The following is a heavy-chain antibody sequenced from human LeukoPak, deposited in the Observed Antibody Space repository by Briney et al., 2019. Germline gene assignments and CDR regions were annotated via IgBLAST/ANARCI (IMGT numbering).Heavy chain of an antibody. Sequence: ASVKVSCKASGYTFTGYYMHWVRQAPGQGLEWMGWINPNSGGTNYAQKFQGWVTMTRDTSISTAYMELSRLRSDDTAVYYCARGSGGYDWGDWFDPWGQGTLVTGSS. CDR2: INPNSGGT. CDR3: ARGSGGYDWGDWFDP. CDR1: GYTFTGYY. D-gene: IGHD5-12*01. V-gene: IGHV1-2*04. J-gene: IGHJ5*02.